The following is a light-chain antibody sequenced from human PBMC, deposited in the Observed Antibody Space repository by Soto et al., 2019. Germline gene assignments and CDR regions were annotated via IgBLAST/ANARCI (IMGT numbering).Light chain of an antibody. CDR3: QQYNNWPLT. Sequence: EIVMTQSPATLSVSPWERATLSCWASQSVSSNLAWYQQKPGQAPRLLIYDVSTRATGIPTRFSGSGSGTEFTLTISSLHSEDFAAYYCQQYNNWPLTFGGGTKVEIK. CDR2: DVS. J-gene: IGKJ4*01. V-gene: IGKV3D-15*01. CDR1: QSVSSN.